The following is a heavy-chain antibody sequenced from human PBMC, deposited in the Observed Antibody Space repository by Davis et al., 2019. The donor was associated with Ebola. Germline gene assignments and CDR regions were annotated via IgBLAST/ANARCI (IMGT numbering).Heavy chain of an antibody. CDR2: IYHSGST. J-gene: IGHJ2*01. CDR1: GYSISSGYY. D-gene: IGHD4-17*01. CDR3: ARDRYGDYDL. Sequence: PSETLSLTCAVSGYSISSGYYWGWIRQPPGKGLEWIGSIYHSGSTYYNPSLKSRVTISVDTSKNQFSLKLSSVTAADTAVYYCARDRYGDYDLWGRGTLVTVSS. V-gene: IGHV4-38-2*02.